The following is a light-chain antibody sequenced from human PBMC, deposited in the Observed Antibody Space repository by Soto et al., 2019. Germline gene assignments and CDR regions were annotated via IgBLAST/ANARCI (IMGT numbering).Light chain of an antibody. V-gene: IGLV2-8*01. CDR3: SSYSRSINYV. J-gene: IGLJ1*01. Sequence: QSALTQPPSASWSPGQSVTISCAGTNNDIGGYTYVSWYQQLPGKAPKLMIYEVNKRPSGIPDRFSGSKSGNTASLTVSGIQTEDEAEYFCSSYSRSINYVLGTGTKVTV. CDR2: EVN. CDR1: NNDIGGYTY.